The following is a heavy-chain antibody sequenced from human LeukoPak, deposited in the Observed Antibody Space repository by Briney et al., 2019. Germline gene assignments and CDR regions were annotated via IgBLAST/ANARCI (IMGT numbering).Heavy chain of an antibody. CDR3: AKDQYSTSLSYMDV. J-gene: IGHJ6*03. CDR2: MWYDGSTK. D-gene: IGHD6-6*01. CDR1: GFTFSRYG. Sequence: GGSLRLSCAASGFTFSRYGMHWVRQAPGKGLEWVAVMWYDGSTKYYADSVKGRFTISRDNSKNTLYLQMDSLRAEDTAVYFCAKDQYSTSLSYMDVWGDGTTVTVSS. V-gene: IGHV3-33*06.